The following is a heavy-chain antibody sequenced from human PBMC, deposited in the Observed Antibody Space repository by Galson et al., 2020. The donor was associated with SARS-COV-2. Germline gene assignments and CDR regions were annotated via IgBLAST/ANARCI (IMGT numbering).Heavy chain of an antibody. CDR2: ISHSGGT. Sequence: SETLSLTCAVSGTSISSGSYSWNWIRQPPGKGLEWIGYISHSGGTYYNPSLKSRVTISGDRSKNQFSLRLSSVTAADTAVYYCARLQYGEDAPGAFDIWGIGTWVTVAS. CDR3: ARLQYGEDAPGAFDI. D-gene: IGHD4-17*01. CDR1: GTSISSGSYS. J-gene: IGHJ3*02. V-gene: IGHV4-30-2*01.